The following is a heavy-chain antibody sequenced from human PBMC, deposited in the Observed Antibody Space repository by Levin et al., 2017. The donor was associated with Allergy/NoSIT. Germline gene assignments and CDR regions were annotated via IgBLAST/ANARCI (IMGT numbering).Heavy chain of an antibody. J-gene: IGHJ6*02. Sequence: GESLKISCAASGFTFSSYEMNWVRQAPGKGLEWVSYISSSGSTIYYADSVKGRFTISRDNAKNSLYLQMNSLRAEDTAVYYCARVSSPTVDTYYYYGMDVWGQGTTVTVSS. D-gene: IGHD4-17*01. CDR1: GFTFSSYE. CDR2: ISSSGSTI. CDR3: ARVSSPTVDTYYYYGMDV. V-gene: IGHV3-48*03.